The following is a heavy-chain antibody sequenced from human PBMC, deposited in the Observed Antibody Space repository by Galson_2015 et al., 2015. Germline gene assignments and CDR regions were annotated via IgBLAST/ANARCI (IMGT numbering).Heavy chain of an antibody. CDR3: ARDAGYYYDSGGYYGGLDY. CDR1: GFTFSSYW. J-gene: IGHJ4*02. D-gene: IGHD3-22*01. CDR2: IKQDGSEK. V-gene: IGHV3-7*03. Sequence: SLRLSCAASGFTFSSYWMSWVRQAPGKGLEWVANIKQDGSEKYYVDSVKGRFTISRDNAKNSLYLQMNSLRAEDTAVYYCARDAGYYYDSGGYYGGLDYWGQGTLVTVSS.